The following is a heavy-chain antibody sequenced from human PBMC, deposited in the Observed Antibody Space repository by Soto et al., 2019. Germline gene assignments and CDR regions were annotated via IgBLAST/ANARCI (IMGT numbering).Heavy chain of an antibody. CDR2: IIPIFGTA. Sequence: ASVKVSCKASGGTFSSYAISWVRQAPGQGLEWMGGIIPIFGTANYAQKFQGRVTITADESTSTAYMELGSLRSEDTAVYYCAREAYCSSTSCYHLAPTYGMDVWGQGTTVTVYS. D-gene: IGHD2-2*01. CDR3: AREAYCSSTSCYHLAPTYGMDV. V-gene: IGHV1-69*13. J-gene: IGHJ6*02. CDR1: GGTFSSYA.